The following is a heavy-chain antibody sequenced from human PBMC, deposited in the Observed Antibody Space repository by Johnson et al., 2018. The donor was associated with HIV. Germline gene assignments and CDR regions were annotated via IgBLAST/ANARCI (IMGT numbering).Heavy chain of an antibody. V-gene: IGHV3-30-3*01. J-gene: IGHJ3*02. CDR1: GFTFSSYA. CDR3: ARERDTDMAGDAFDI. D-gene: IGHD5-18*01. CDR2: ISYDGSNK. Sequence: QVQLVESGGGVVQPGRSLSLSCAASGFTFSSYAMYWVRQAPGKGLEWVAFISYDGSNKYYADSVKGRFTISRDNSKNTLYLQMKSLRAEDTAVYYCARERDTDMAGDAFDIWGQGTMVTVSS.